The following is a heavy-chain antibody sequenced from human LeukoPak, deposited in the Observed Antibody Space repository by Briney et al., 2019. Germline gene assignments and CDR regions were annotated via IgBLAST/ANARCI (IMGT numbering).Heavy chain of an antibody. CDR2: INHSGST. Sequence: SETLSLTCAVYGGSFSGYYWSWIRQPPGKGLEWIGEINHSGSTNYNPSLKSRVTISVDTSKNQFSLKLSSVTAADTAVHYCARVTPYCSGGSCYPGWFDPWGQGTLVTVSS. V-gene: IGHV4-34*01. D-gene: IGHD2-15*01. J-gene: IGHJ5*02. CDR3: ARVTPYCSGGSCYPGWFDP. CDR1: GGSFSGYY.